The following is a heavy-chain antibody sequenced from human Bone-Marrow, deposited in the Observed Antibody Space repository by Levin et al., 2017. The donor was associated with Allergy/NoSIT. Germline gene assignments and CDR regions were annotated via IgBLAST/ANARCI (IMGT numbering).Heavy chain of an antibody. D-gene: IGHD7-27*01. CDR3: ARENWGFFDY. Sequence: GGSLRLSCEASGFTFVIYWMTWVRQAPGKGLEWVATINQDGRGNYYVDSVQGRFTISRDNAKNSLYLQMNSLGAEDTAVYYCARENWGFFDYWGHGALVTVSS. V-gene: IGHV3-7*01. CDR1: GFTFVIYW. J-gene: IGHJ4*01. CDR2: INQDGRGN.